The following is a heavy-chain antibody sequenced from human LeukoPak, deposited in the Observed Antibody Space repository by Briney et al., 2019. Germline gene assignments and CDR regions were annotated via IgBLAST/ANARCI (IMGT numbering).Heavy chain of an antibody. Sequence: GGSLRLSCAASGFTFSSYAMSWVRQAPGKGPEWVSGISASGGRTYYADSVKGRSKNAVYLQMNSLRAEDTAVYYCAKGKVNHDGAFDLWGQGTMVTVSS. V-gene: IGHV3-23*01. CDR3: AKGKVNHDGAFDL. D-gene: IGHD1-14*01. J-gene: IGHJ3*01. CDR1: GFTFSSYA. CDR2: ISASGGRT.